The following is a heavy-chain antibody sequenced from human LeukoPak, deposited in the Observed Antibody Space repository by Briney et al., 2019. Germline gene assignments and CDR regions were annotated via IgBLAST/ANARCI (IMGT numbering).Heavy chain of an antibody. J-gene: IGHJ3*02. CDR1: GGSISSGSYY. V-gene: IGHV4-61*02. CDR2: IYTSGST. CDR3: AREQQLVSI. D-gene: IGHD6-13*01. Sequence: SETLSLTCTVSGGSISSGSYYWSWIRQPAGKGLEWIGRIYTSGSTNYNPSLKSRVTISVDTSKNQFSLKLSSVTAADTAVYYCAREQQLVSIWGQGAMVTVSS.